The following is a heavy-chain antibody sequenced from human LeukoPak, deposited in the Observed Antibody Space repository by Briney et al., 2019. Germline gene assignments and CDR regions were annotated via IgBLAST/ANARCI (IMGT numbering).Heavy chain of an antibody. J-gene: IGHJ4*02. CDR3: ASDPRYGDYGHY. CDR2: ISSSSSYI. V-gene: IGHV3-21*01. Sequence: GGSLRLSCAASGFTFSSYSMNWVRQAPGKGLEWVSSISSSSSYIYYADSVKGRFTISRDNAKNSLYLQMNSLRAEDTAVYYCASDPRYGDYGHYWGQGTLVTVSS. D-gene: IGHD4-17*01. CDR1: GFTFSSYS.